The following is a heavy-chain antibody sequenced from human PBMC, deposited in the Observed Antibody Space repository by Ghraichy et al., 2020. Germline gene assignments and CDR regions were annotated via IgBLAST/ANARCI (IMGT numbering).Heavy chain of an antibody. CDR2: IYYSGST. CDR3: ARGVAVAGADY. CDR1: GGSISSGGYY. J-gene: IGHJ4*02. Sequence: LRLSCTVSGGSISSGGYYWSWIRQHPGKGLEWIGYIYYSGSTYYNPSLKSRVTISVDTSKNQFSLKLSSVTAADTAVYYCARGVAVAGADYWGQGTLVTVSS. D-gene: IGHD6-19*01. V-gene: IGHV4-31*03.